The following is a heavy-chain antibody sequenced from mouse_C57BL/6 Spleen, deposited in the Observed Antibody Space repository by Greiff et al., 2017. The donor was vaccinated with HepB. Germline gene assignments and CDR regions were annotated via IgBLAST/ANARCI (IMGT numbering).Heavy chain of an antibody. V-gene: IGHV5-9-1*02. D-gene: IGHD1-1*01. Sequence: LVESGEGLVKPGGSLKLSCAASGFTFSSYAMSWVRQTPEKRLEWVAYISSGGDYIYYADTVKGRFTISRDNARNTLYLQMSSLKSEDTAMYYCTRDPFLYYYGSSPDGYFDVWGTGTTVTVSS. J-gene: IGHJ1*03. CDR3: TRDPFLYYYGSSPDGYFDV. CDR2: ISSGGDYI. CDR1: GFTFSSYA.